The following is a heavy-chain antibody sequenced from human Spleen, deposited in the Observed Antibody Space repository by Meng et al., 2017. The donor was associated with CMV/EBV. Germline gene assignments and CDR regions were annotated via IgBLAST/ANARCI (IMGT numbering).Heavy chain of an antibody. Sequence: QGRLQESGPGLVKPSETLSLTCTVSGGSISSYYWSWIRQPAGKGLEWIGRIYTSGSTNYNPSLKNRVTMSVDTSKNQFSLKLSSVTAADTAVYYCAGDIVVVPAVPLGYWGQGTLVTSPQ. D-gene: IGHD2-2*01. CDR2: IYTSGST. CDR3: AGDIVVVPAVPLGY. CDR1: GGSISSYY. V-gene: IGHV4-4*07. J-gene: IGHJ4*02.